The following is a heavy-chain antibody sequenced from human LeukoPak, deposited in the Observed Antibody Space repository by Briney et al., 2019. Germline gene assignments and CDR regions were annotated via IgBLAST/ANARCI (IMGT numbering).Heavy chain of an antibody. Sequence: SVKVSCKASGGTFSGYAISWVRQAPGQGLEWVGGIIPIFGTANYAQKFQGRVTITADESTSTAYMELSSLRSEDTAVYYCARGGGITGTTGSWFDPWGQGTLVTVSS. CDR3: ARGGGITGTTGSWFDP. V-gene: IGHV1-69*01. D-gene: IGHD1-7*01. CDR1: GGTFSGYA. CDR2: IIPIFGTA. J-gene: IGHJ5*02.